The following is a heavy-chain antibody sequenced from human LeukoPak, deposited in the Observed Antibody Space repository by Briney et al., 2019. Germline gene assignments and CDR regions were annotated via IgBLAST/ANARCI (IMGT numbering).Heavy chain of an antibody. Sequence: PSETLSLTCAVYGGSFSGYYWSWIRQPPGKGLEWIGEINHSGSTNYNPSLKSRVTISVDKSKNQFSLKLSSVTAADTAVYYCARYFYGDYWGGGLFDPWGQGTLVTVSS. CDR2: INHSGST. J-gene: IGHJ5*02. CDR3: ARYFYGDYWGGGLFDP. CDR1: GGSFSGYY. D-gene: IGHD4-17*01. V-gene: IGHV4-34*01.